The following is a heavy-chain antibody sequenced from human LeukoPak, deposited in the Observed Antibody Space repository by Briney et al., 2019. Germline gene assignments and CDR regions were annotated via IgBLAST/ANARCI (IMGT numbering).Heavy chain of an antibody. CDR3: ARRGSSSSPRGFKTNDY. CDR2: INHSGST. J-gene: IGHJ4*02. V-gene: IGHV4-39*07. Sequence: SSETLSLTCTVSGASITSSGYYWGWIRQPPGKGLEWIGEINHSGSTNYNPSLKSRVTISVDTSKNQFSLKLSSVTAADTAVYYCARRGSSSSPRGFKTNDYWGQGTLVTVSS. D-gene: IGHD6-6*01. CDR1: GASITSSGYY.